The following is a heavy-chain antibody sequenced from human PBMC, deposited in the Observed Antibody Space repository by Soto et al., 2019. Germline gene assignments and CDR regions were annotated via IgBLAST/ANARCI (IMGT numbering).Heavy chain of an antibody. J-gene: IGHJ4*02. CDR1: GFTFSSYA. CDR3: AKGEVYSSGWYRFDY. CDR2: ISGSGGST. Sequence: EVQLLESGGGLVQPGGSLRLSYAASGFTFSSYAMSWVRQAPGKGLEWVSAISGSGGSTYYADSVKGRFTISRDNSKNTLYLQMNSLRAEDTAVYYCAKGEVYSSGWYRFDYWGQGTLVTVSS. D-gene: IGHD6-19*01. V-gene: IGHV3-23*01.